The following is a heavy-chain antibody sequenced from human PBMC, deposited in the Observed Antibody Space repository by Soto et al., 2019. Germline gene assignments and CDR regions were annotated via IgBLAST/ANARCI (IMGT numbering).Heavy chain of an antibody. D-gene: IGHD1-26*01. V-gene: IGHV3-23*01. Sequence: GGSLRLSCAASGFTSRSYAMSWVRQAPGKGLEWVSTISQSGGSTYHPDSVKGRFTISRDNSKNTLYLQMKSLSAEDTAVYYCATILDGSFDYWGQGTLVTVSS. CDR1: GFTSRSYA. CDR3: ATILDGSFDY. J-gene: IGHJ4*02. CDR2: ISQSGGST.